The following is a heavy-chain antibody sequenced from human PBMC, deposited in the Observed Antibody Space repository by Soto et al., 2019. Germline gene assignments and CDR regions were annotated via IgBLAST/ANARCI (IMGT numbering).Heavy chain of an antibody. CDR1: GGTFGGCT. CDR2: IIPILGIA. Sequence: GASVEVSCKASGGTFGGCTSRWVRQAPGQGLEWMGRIIPILGIANYAQKFQGRVTITADKSTSTAYMELSSLRSEDTAVYYCAICGGGSCYLVYWGQGTLVTVSS. D-gene: IGHD2-15*01. CDR3: AICGGGSCYLVY. V-gene: IGHV1-69*02. J-gene: IGHJ4*02.